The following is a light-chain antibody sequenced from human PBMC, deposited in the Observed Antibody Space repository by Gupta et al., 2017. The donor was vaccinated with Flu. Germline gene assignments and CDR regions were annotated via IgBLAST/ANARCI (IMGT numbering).Light chain of an antibody. Sequence: QSALTQPASVSVSPGPSITISCAGTSSDVGRSNSVSWFQQHPGKAPKLIIYDVTNRPSGVSSRFSGSKSGNTASLTISGLEAEDESDYFCSSYTSTNTFYVFGTGTKVTVL. J-gene: IGLJ1*01. CDR1: SSDVGRSNS. CDR3: SSYTSTNTFYV. CDR2: DVT. V-gene: IGLV2-14*03.